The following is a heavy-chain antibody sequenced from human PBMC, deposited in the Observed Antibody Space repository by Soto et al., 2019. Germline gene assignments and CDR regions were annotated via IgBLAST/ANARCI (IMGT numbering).Heavy chain of an antibody. Sequence: SETLSLTCTVSGGSISSGDYYWSWIRQPPGKGLEWIGYIYYSGSTYYNPSLKSRVTISVDTSKNQFSLKLSSVTAADTAVYYCARDSGWGYYDSSGDAFDIWGQGTTVTVSS. CDR2: IYYSGST. D-gene: IGHD3-22*01. J-gene: IGHJ3*02. CDR1: GGSISSGDYY. V-gene: IGHV4-30-4*01. CDR3: ARDSGWGYYDSSGDAFDI.